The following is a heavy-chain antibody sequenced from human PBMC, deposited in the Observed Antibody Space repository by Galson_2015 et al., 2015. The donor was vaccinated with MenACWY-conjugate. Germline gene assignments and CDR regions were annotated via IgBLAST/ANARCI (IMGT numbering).Heavy chain of an antibody. V-gene: IGHV5-51*01. CDR1: GYTFTHYW. D-gene: IGHD1-26*01. CDR3: ARHPPGGRGMDV. CDR2: INPADSNV. J-gene: IGHJ6*02. Sequence: QSGAEVKKPGESLKISCKGSGYTFTHYWIAWVRQMPGKGLEWVGLINPADSNVRYSPSFQGQVTISADESISTAYLQWSSLKASDIAIFYCARHPPGGRGMDVWGRGTTVTVSS.